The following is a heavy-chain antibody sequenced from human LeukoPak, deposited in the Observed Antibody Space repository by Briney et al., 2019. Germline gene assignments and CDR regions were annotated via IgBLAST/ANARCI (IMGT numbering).Heavy chain of an antibody. CDR3: ARDAQYCSSTSCPRWDYYYGMDV. CDR1: GFTFSDYY. D-gene: IGHD2-2*01. CDR2: ISSSSSTI. Sequence: GGSLRLSCAASGFTFSDYYMSWIRQAPGKGLEWVSYISSSSSTIYYADSVKGRFTISRDNAKNSLYLQMNSLRAEDTAVYYCARDAQYCSSTSCPRWDYYYGMDVWGQGTTVTVSS. V-gene: IGHV3-11*01. J-gene: IGHJ6*02.